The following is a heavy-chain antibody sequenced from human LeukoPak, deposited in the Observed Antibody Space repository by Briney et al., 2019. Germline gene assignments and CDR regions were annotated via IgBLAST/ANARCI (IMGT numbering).Heavy chain of an antibody. J-gene: IGHJ3*02. CDR2: IYDAGST. V-gene: IGHV4-59*01. D-gene: IGHD5-24*01. CDR3: ARVRNYPDAFDI. Sequence: SETLSLTCTVSGGSISNYYWAWIRQPPGKGLEWIGYIYDAGSTKYNPSLKSRLTISLHTSRNQFSLNLSFLTAADTAIYYCARVRNYPDAFDIWGQGTMVTVSS. CDR1: GGSISNYY.